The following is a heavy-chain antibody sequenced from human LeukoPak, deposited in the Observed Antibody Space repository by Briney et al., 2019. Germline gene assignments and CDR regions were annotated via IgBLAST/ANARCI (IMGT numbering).Heavy chain of an antibody. J-gene: IGHJ4*02. CDR1: GFTFSNYW. D-gene: IGHD2-2*01. Sequence: GGSLRHSSAAPGFTFSNYWMCWSRKGPGEGLDREANVNQGGSEKYYVDSVKGRFTISRDNAKNSLDLLMNSLRVEDTAIYYCARLVVPPGNRGWYYEHWGQGTLVTVSA. V-gene: IGHV3-7*03. CDR2: VNQGGSEK. CDR3: ARLVVPPGNRGWYYEH.